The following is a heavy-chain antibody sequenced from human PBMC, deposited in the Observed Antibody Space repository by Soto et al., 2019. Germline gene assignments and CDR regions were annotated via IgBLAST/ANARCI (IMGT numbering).Heavy chain of an antibody. V-gene: IGHV1-18*01. Sequence: GASVKVSCKASGYTFTSYGISWVRQAPGQGLEWMGWISAYNGNTNYAQKLQGRVTMTTDTSTSTAYMELRSLRSDDTAVYYCARLRFLEWLYPFDPWGQGTLVTVSS. CDR2: ISAYNGNT. CDR1: GYTFTSYG. CDR3: ARLRFLEWLYPFDP. J-gene: IGHJ5*02. D-gene: IGHD3-3*01.